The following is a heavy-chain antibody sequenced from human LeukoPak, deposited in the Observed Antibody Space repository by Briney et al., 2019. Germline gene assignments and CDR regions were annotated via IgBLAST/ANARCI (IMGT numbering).Heavy chain of an antibody. CDR1: GFTFSGYW. V-gene: IGHV3-7*01. J-gene: IGHJ6*03. CDR3: ARSQRLATVLKDYYYYYMDV. CDR2: LNQDGGEK. D-gene: IGHD4-17*01. Sequence: GGSLRLSCAASGFTFSGYWMSWVRQAPGKGLEWVANLNQDGGEKYYVDSVKGRFTVSRDNAKNSLFLQMNSLRAEDTAVYYCARSQRLATVLKDYYYYYMDVWGKGTTLTVSS.